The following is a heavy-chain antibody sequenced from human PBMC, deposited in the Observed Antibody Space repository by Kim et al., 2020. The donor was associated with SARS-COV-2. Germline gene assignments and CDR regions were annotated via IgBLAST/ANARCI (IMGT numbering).Heavy chain of an antibody. D-gene: IGHD1-26*01. CDR3: ARDIVGPPPVDY. J-gene: IGHJ4*02. Sequence: YSTPSLNSRVTISVDTSNNQFSLKLSSVTAADTAVYYCARDIVGPPPVDYWGQGTLVTVSS. V-gene: IGHV4-39*07.